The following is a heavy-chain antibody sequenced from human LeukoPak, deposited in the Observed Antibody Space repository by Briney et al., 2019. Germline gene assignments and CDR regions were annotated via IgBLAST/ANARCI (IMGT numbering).Heavy chain of an antibody. V-gene: IGHV4-4*07. CDR3: AGRGLSTGWTFDY. CDR2: IHTSGST. D-gene: IGHD6-19*01. CDR1: AGSISTYY. Sequence: SETLSLTCSVSAGSISTYYWSWIRQPAGKGREWMAQIHTSGSTNFNPSLKCRVSISMDTPNNQFSLMISSVTAADTAIYYCAGRGLSTGWTFDYWGHGTLVTVSS. J-gene: IGHJ4*01.